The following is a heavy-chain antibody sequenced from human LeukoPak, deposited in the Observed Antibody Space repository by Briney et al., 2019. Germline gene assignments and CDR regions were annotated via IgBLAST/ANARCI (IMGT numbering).Heavy chain of an antibody. CDR3: AKDRILSN. V-gene: IGHV3-23*01. J-gene: IGHJ4*02. CDR2: INARGTT. Sequence: GGSLRLSCAASGFTFSNFAMSWVRHPPGKGLEWVSGINARGTTYYADSVNGRFTISRDNSKNTLFLQMNRLRAEDTALYYCAKDRILSNWGQGTLVTVSS. D-gene: IGHD2-15*01. CDR1: GFTFSNFA.